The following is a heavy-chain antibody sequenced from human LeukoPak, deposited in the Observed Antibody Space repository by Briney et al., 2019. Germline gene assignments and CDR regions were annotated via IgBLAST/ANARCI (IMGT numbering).Heavy chain of an antibody. Sequence: GGSLRLSCAASGFSFSTYAMSWVRQAPGKGLEWVSGICGNDGKTYDADSVKGRFTISRDNSKKTLHLQMNSLRAEDTPLYYCAKDTGGSCNSAIAYWVQGALVTVST. CDR3: AKDTGGSCNSAIAY. J-gene: IGHJ4*02. CDR2: ICGNDGKT. D-gene: IGHD2-15*01. V-gene: IGHV3-23*01. CDR1: GFSFSTYA.